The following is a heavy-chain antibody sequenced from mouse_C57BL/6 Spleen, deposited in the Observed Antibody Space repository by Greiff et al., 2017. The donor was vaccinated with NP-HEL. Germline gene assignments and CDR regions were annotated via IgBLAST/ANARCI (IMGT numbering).Heavy chain of an antibody. Sequence: EVMLVESGPELVKPGASVKIPCKASGYTFTDYNMDWVKQSHGKSLEWIGDINPNNGGTIYNQKFKGKATLTVDKSSSTAYMELRSLTSEDTAVYYCARGNGYYDAMDYWGQGTSVTVSS. CDR1: GYTFTDYN. J-gene: IGHJ4*01. CDR3: ARGNGYYDAMDY. CDR2: INPNNGGT. V-gene: IGHV1-18*01. D-gene: IGHD2-2*01.